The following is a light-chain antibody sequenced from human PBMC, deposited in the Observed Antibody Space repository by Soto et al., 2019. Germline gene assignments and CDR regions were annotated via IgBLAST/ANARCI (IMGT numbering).Light chain of an antibody. J-gene: IGLJ1*01. CDR1: SSEVGDYNY. CDR3: SSYTSSSTLV. CDR2: DVS. V-gene: IGLV2-14*01. Sequence: QSALTQPASVSGSPGQSITISCTGTSSEVGDYNYVSWYQQHPGKAPKVMIYDVSNRPSGVSNRFSGSKSGNTASLTISGLQAEDEADYYCSSYTSSSTLVFGTGTKLTVL.